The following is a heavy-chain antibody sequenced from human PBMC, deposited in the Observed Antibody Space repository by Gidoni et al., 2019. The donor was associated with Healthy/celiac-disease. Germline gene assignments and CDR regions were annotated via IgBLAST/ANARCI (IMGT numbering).Heavy chain of an antibody. CDR1: GLPFSSYG. CDR3: ARESFAGYCSSTSCPGYFDY. CDR2: IWNDGSNK. V-gene: IGHV3-33*01. J-gene: IGHJ4*02. D-gene: IGHD2-2*01. Sequence: QVQLVESGGGVVQPGRSLRLSCAASGLPFSSYGMHWVGQAPGKGLGWVAVIWNDGSNKYYADSVKGRFTISRDNSKNTLYLQMNSLRAEDTAVYYCARESFAGYCSSTSCPGYFDYWGQGTLVTVSS.